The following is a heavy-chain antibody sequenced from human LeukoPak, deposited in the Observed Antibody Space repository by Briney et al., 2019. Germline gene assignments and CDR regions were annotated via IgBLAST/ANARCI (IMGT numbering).Heavy chain of an antibody. CDR2: IWYDGSNK. V-gene: IGHV3-33*01. D-gene: IGHD3-22*01. Sequence: GGSLRLSCAASGFTFSSYGMHWVRQAPGKGLEWVAVIWYDGSNKYYADSVKGRFTISRDNAKNSLYLQMNSLRDEDTAVYYCAGEEHYYDSSGPPSGDWGQGTLVTVSS. J-gene: IGHJ4*02. CDR3: AGEEHYYDSSGPPSGD. CDR1: GFTFSSYG.